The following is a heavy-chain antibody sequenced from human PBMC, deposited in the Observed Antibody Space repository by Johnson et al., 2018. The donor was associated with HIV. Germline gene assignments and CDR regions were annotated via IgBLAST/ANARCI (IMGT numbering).Heavy chain of an antibody. CDR3: AKSTQASIVRESGPYGAFDI. CDR2: ISDSGGSP. CDR1: GISFSSYA. Sequence: VQLVESGGGLVQPGGSLRLSCAASGISFSSYAMSWVRQAPGKGLEWVSAISDSGGSPYSADSVKGRFTISRDNSKKTLYLQMNSLRAEDTAVYYCAKSTQASIVRESGPYGAFDIWGQGTMVTVSS. J-gene: IGHJ3*02. V-gene: IGHV3-23*04. D-gene: IGHD3-10*01.